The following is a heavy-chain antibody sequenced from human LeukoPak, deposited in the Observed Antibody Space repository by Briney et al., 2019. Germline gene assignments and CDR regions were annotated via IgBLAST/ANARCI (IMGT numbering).Heavy chain of an antibody. Sequence: GASVKVSRKASGYTFTGYYMHWVRQAPGQGLEWMGWINPNSGGTNYAQKFQGRVTMTRDTSISTAYMELSRLRSDDTAVYYCARGLRFLEWLDPYYMDVWGKGTTVTVSS. V-gene: IGHV1-2*02. CDR3: ARGLRFLEWLDPYYMDV. CDR2: INPNSGGT. CDR1: GYTFTGYY. D-gene: IGHD3-3*01. J-gene: IGHJ6*03.